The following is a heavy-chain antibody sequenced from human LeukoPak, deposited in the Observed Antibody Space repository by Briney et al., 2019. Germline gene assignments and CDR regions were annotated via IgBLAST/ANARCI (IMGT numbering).Heavy chain of an antibody. CDR3: ARESVGYCSGGSCPYYFDY. Sequence: SETLSLTCTVSGGSISSYYWSWVRQPAGKGLXXXXRIYSSGNTNYNPSLKSRVTMSVDTSRNQFSLKLSSVTAADTAVYYCARESVGYCSGGSCPYYFDYWGQGTLVTVSS. CDR1: GGSISSYY. V-gene: IGHV4-4*07. J-gene: IGHJ4*02. D-gene: IGHD2-15*01. CDR2: IYSSGNT.